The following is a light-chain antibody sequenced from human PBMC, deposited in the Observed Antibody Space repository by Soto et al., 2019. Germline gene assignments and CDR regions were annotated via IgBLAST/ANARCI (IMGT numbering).Light chain of an antibody. V-gene: IGKV1-8*01. CDR3: QPYYSYPLT. CDR1: QGISSY. J-gene: IGKJ3*01. CDR2: AAS. Sequence: AIRMTQSPSSFSASTGDRVTITCRASQGISSYLAWYQQKPGKAPKLLIYAASTLQSGVPSRFSGSGSGTDFTLTVSCLQSEDFATYYCQPYYSYPLTFVPGTKVDIK.